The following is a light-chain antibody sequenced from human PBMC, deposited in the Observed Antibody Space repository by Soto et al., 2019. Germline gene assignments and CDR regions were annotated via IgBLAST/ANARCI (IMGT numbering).Light chain of an antibody. CDR1: QSVSSY. J-gene: IGKJ5*01. CDR2: DAS. CDR3: HQRSNWQT. Sequence: EIVLTQSPATLSLSPGERATLSCRASQSVSSYLAWYQHKPGQATRLLIYDASNKATGIPARFTGSGSGTAFTLTISGLETEDFAVYYCHQRSNWQTFGQRTLLEIK. V-gene: IGKV3-11*01.